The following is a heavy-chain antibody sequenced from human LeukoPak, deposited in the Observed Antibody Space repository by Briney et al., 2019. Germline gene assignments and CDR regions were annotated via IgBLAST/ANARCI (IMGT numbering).Heavy chain of an antibody. CDR2: NSGST. J-gene: IGHJ6*03. CDR3: AREGPEGFVPDYYYMDV. CDR1: GGSSSSSRYY. Sequence: SETLSLTCTVSGGSSSSSRYYWGWIRQPPGKGLEWIGSNSGSTYYNPSLKSRVTISVDTSKNQFSLKLSSVTAADTAVYYCAREGPEGFVPDYYYMDVWGKGTTVTVSS. D-gene: IGHD1-14*01. V-gene: IGHV4-39*02.